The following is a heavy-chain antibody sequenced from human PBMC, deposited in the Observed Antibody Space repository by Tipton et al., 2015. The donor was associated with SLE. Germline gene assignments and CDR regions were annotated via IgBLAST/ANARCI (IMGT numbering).Heavy chain of an antibody. J-gene: IGHJ6*03. CDR1: GGSFSGYY. V-gene: IGHV4-34*01. D-gene: IGHD3-16*01. CDR2: INHSGNT. Sequence: TLSLTCAVYGGSFSGYYWTWIRQPPGKGLEWIAEINHSGNTNYNPSLKSRITISVDTSKNQFSLKLSSVTAADTAVYYCARSGPSWGYYYYMDVWGKGTTVTVSS. CDR3: ARSGPSWGYYYYMDV.